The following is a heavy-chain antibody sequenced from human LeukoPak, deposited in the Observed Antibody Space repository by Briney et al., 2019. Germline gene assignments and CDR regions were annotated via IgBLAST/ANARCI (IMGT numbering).Heavy chain of an antibody. D-gene: IGHD3-3*01. J-gene: IGHJ4*02. V-gene: IGHV4-59*01. CDR3: ATLQLYPQHGQFDY. CDR2: IYYSGAT. CDR1: GGSISSYY. Sequence: SETLSLTCTVSGGSISSYYWSWIRQPPGKGLEWIGYIYYSGATDYNPSLKSRVTISVDTSKNQFSLKLTSVTAADTAVYYCATLQLYPQHGQFDYWGQGTLVTASS.